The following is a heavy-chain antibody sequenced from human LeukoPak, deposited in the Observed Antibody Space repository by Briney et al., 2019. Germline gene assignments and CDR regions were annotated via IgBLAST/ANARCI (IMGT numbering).Heavy chain of an antibody. CDR1: GFTCSSYA. V-gene: IGHV3-23*01. CDR2: FSGSGGTT. CDR3: ANGNRCTSPNCLGYYYFYMDV. J-gene: IGHJ6*03. Sequence: GGSLRLXCAASGFTCSSYAMNWVRQAPGRGLESVSGFSGSGGTTYYADSVKGRFTISRDNSKNTLYLQMNSLRAEDTAVYYCANGNRCTSPNCLGYYYFYMDVWGKGTTVTVSS. D-gene: IGHD2-8*01.